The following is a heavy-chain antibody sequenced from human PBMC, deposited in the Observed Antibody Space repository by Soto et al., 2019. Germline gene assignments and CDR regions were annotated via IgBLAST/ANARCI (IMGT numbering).Heavy chain of an antibody. CDR2: ISGSDGKT. CDR3: ARWRYLDY. D-gene: IGHD2-15*01. Sequence: QPGGSLRLSCAASGFSFDSYALTWVRQAPGKGLEWVSTISGSDGKTFYAESVKGRFSISRDTSQSTLYLQMNSLRAVDTAMYYSARWRYLDYWGQGPCVTVSS. J-gene: IGHJ4*02. CDR1: GFSFDSYA. V-gene: IGHV3-23*01.